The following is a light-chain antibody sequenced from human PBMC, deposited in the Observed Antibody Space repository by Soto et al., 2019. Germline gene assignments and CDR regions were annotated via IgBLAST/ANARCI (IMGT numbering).Light chain of an antibody. Sequence: DIQLTQSPSFLSASVGDRVTITCRASQGISSYLAWYQQKPGKAPKVLIYAASTLQSGVPSRFSGSVSGTEFTLTISSLQPEDFATYYCQQLNTYPLTFGGGTKVEIK. CDR2: AAS. CDR1: QGISSY. V-gene: IGKV1-9*01. J-gene: IGKJ4*01. CDR3: QQLNTYPLT.